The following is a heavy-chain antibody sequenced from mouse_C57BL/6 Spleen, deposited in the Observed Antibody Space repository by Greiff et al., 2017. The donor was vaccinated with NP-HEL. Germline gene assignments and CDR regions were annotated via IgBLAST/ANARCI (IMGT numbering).Heavy chain of an antibody. V-gene: IGHV1-22*01. D-gene: IGHD1-1*01. CDR1: GYTFTDYN. CDR3: ARGGSFWYFDV. J-gene: IGHJ1*03. Sequence: VHVKQPGPELVKPGASVKMSCKASGYTFTDYNMHWVKQSHGKSLVWIGYINPNNGGTSYKHKFKGKATLTVNKSSSTAYMERRSLTSEDSAVYYCARGGSFWYFDVWGTGTTVTVSS. CDR2: INPNNGGT.